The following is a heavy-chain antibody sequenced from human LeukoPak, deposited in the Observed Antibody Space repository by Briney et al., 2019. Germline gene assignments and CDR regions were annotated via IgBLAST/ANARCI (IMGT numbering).Heavy chain of an antibody. V-gene: IGHV3-30*04. CDR2: VASDEKTI. J-gene: IGHJ4*02. D-gene: IGHD1-26*01. CDR3: ARERQGGATPFDY. Sequence: GGSLRLSCVASGFTFTGHSMHWVRQAPGKGLEWVAVVASDEKTIFYADSLKGRFTISRDNSKNTVYLQMNSLRDEDTAVYYCARERQGGATPFDYWGQGSLVSVSS. CDR1: GFTFTGHS.